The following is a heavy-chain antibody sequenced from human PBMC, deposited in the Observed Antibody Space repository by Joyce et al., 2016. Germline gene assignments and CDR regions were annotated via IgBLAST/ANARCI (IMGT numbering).Heavy chain of an antibody. CDR1: GFTFSRYW. D-gene: IGHD1-14*01. Sequence: EVQLVESGGDLVQPGGSLRLSCVASGFTFSRYWINWVRQVPGKGREWVAGINQDGSEKYYVDSVKGRFTISRDNAKNSLYLQVNSLRAEDTAIYYCARDIRYGYFDYWGQGTLVTVSS. CDR3: ARDIRYGYFDY. CDR2: INQDGSEK. V-gene: IGHV3-7*01. J-gene: IGHJ4*02.